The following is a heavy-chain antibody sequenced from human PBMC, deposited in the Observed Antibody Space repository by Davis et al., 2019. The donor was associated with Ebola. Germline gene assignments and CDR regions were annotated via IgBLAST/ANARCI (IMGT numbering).Heavy chain of an antibody. D-gene: IGHD1-26*01. CDR2: ISSNWGST. J-gene: IGHJ4*02. Sequence: GESLKISCAASGFTFSSYAMHWVRQAPGKGLEYVSAISSNWGSTYYANSVKGRFTISRDNSKNTLYLQMGSLRAEDMAVYYCARDLSPGISGSYPDYWGQGTLVTVSS. CDR1: GFTFSSYA. V-gene: IGHV3-64*01. CDR3: ARDLSPGISGSYPDY.